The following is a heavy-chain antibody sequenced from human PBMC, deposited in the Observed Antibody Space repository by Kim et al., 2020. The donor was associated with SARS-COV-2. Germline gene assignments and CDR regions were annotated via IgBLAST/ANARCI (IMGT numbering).Heavy chain of an antibody. D-gene: IGHD5-18*01. J-gene: IGHJ6*02. Sequence: SLKSRVTISVDTSKNQFSLKLSSVTAADTAGYYCARAEYNYGYYYYGMDVWGQGTTVTVSS. CDR3: ARAEYNYGYYYYGMDV. V-gene: IGHV4-59*01.